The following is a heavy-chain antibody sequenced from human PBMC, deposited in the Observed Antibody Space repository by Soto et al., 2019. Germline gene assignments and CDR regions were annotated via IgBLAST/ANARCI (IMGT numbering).Heavy chain of an antibody. Sequence: QVQLVESGGGVVQPGRSLRLSCAASGFTFSSYGMHWVRQAPGKGLEWVAVISYDGSNKYYADSVKGRFTISRDNSKNTLYLQMNSLRAEDTAVYYCAKVHAYPYSSGWTSFAYWGQGTLVNVSS. V-gene: IGHV3-30*18. CDR1: GFTFSSYG. J-gene: IGHJ4*02. CDR2: ISYDGSNK. D-gene: IGHD6-19*01. CDR3: AKVHAYPYSSGWTSFAY.